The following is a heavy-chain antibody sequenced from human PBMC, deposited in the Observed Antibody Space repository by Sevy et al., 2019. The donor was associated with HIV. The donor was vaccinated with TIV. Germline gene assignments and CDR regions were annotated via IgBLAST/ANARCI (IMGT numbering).Heavy chain of an antibody. D-gene: IGHD6-13*01. J-gene: IGHJ5*02. Sequence: GGSLRLSCAASGFSFSSYAMNWVRQAPGKGLEWVSVITGSGGSKNYADSVMGRFTISRDNSKNTQYLRMNSLRVEDTAVYYCAKSTVGSWYVFDPWGRGTLVTVSS. CDR2: ITGSGGSK. CDR3: AKSTVGSWYVFDP. V-gene: IGHV3-23*01. CDR1: GFSFSSYA.